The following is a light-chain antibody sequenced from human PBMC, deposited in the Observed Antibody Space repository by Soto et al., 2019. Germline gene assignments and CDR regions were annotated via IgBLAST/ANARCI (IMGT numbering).Light chain of an antibody. J-gene: IGLJ3*02. CDR3: QSYDNTLGGWV. CDR2: DNT. V-gene: IGLV1-40*01. Sequence: QPVLTQPPSVSGAPGQSVTISCTGGDSNMGAGFDVHWYQLLPGTAPKLLIYDNTDRASGVPDRFSASKSGSSASLAITGLQPEDEATYCCQSYDNTLGGWVFGGGTKVTVL. CDR1: DSNMGAGFD.